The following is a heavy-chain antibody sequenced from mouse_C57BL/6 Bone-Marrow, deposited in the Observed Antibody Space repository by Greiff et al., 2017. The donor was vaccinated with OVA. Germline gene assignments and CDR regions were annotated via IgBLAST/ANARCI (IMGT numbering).Heavy chain of an antibody. J-gene: IGHJ4*01. CDR1: GYNFTSYG. Sequence: LVESGAELARPGASVKLSCKASGYNFTSYGISWVKQRTGQGLEWIGEIYTRSGNTYYNEKFKCKATLTADKSSSTAYMELRSLTSEDSAVYCCARYDYYSNLHYAMDYWCQGTSVTVSS. V-gene: IGHV1-81*01. CDR3: ARYDYYSNLHYAMDY. D-gene: IGHD2-5*01. CDR2: IYTRSGNT.